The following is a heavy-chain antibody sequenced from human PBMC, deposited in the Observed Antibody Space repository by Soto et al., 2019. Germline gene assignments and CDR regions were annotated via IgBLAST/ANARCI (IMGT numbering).Heavy chain of an antibody. CDR1: GFTFSIHE. CDR2: ISSIGVAT. V-gene: IGHV3-48*03. J-gene: IGHJ4*02. Sequence: PGGSLRLSCAASGFTFSIHEINWVRQAPGKGLEWVSYISSIGVATYYADSVKGRFTISRDNAKNSLYLQMNSLRAEDTAVYYCAREGRVGGIDYWGQGTPVTVSS. D-gene: IGHD6-19*01. CDR3: AREGRVGGIDY.